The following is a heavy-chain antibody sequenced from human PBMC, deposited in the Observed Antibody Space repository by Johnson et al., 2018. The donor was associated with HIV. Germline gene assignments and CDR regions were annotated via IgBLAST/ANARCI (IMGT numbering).Heavy chain of an antibody. V-gene: IGHV3-15*01. J-gene: IGHJ3*02. CDR2: IKRKIEAEAT. D-gene: IGHD3-16*02. CDR3: TTAIVIDAFDI. CDR1: GFTFSNVW. Sequence: VQLVESGGGLVKPGGSLRLSCAASGFTFSNVWMSWVRQAPGKGLEWVGRIKRKIEAEATDYAAPVKGRFTISRDDSKNTLFLQMSSLKTDDTAVYYRTTAIVIDAFDIWGQGTMVTVSS.